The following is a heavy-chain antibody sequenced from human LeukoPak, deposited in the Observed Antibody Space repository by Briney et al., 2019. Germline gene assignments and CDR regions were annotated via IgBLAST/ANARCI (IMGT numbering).Heavy chain of an antibody. Sequence: NPSETLSLTCSVSGGSVRSGSYYWSWIRQAPGKRLEWIGYIYYTGSTDYNPSLKSRATISSDTSKNQFSLKLSSVTAADTAVYYCARQAYSSGWYTAAYWGQGTLVTVSS. J-gene: IGHJ4*02. CDR2: IYYTGST. D-gene: IGHD6-19*01. CDR3: ARQAYSSGWYTAAY. V-gene: IGHV4-61*01. CDR1: GGSVRSGSYY.